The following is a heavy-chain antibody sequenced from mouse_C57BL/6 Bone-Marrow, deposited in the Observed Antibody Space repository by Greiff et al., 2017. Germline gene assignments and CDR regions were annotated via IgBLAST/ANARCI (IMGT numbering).Heavy chain of an antibody. V-gene: IGHV5-6*02. J-gene: IGHJ2*01. CDR1: GFTFSSYG. CDR2: ISSGGSYT. D-gene: IGHD1-1*01. Sequence: EVMLVESGGDLVKPGGSLKLSCAASGFTFSSYGMSWVRQTPDKRLEWVATISSGGSYTYYPDSVKGRFTISRDNAKNTLYLQMSSLKSEDTAMYYCASRYYYGRGYYFDYWGQGTTLTVSS. CDR3: ASRYYYGRGYYFDY.